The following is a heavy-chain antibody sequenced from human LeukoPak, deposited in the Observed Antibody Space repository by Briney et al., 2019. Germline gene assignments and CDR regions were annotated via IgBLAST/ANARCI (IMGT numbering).Heavy chain of an antibody. V-gene: IGHV5-51*01. CDR3: ARRGYCSGGSCYEDY. CDR1: GYSFTSYW. Sequence: KYGESLKISCKGSGYSFTSYWIGWVRQMPGKGLERMGIIYPGDSDTRYSPSFQGQVTISADKSISTAYLQWSSLKASDTAMYYCARRGYCSGGSCYEDYWGQGTLVTVSS. CDR2: IYPGDSDT. J-gene: IGHJ4*02. D-gene: IGHD2-15*01.